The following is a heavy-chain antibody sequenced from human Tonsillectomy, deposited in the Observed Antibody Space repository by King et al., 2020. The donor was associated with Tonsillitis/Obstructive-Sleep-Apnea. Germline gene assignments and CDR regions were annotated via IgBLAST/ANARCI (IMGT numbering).Heavy chain of an antibody. D-gene: IGHD4-17*01. CDR2: INWNGDTA. CDR3: AKNFGDPEY. CDR1: GFTFDDYG. V-gene: IGHV3-20*04. J-gene: IGHJ4*02. Sequence: VQLVESGGNVVRPGGSLRLSCAASGFTFDDYGMSWVRQAPGKGLWWVSGINWNGDTADYADAVKGRFTISRDNAYNSLYLQMNSLRAEDTALYYCAKNFGDPEYWGQGTLVTVSS.